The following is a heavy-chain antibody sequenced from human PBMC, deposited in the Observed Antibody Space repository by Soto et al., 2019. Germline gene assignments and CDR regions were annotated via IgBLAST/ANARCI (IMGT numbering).Heavy chain of an antibody. CDR1: GFSFSDYY. D-gene: IGHD5-12*01. CDR3: ARDHGFGGYDY. J-gene: IGHJ4*01. CDR2: ISGSRNYT. V-gene: IGHV3-11*05. Sequence: PGGSLRLSCAASGFSFSDYYMTWIRHSPGKGLQWVSFISGSRNYTNYADSVKGRFSISRDNSKNTLFLQMSSLRAEDTAVYYCARDHGFGGYDYRGQGTQVTVSS.